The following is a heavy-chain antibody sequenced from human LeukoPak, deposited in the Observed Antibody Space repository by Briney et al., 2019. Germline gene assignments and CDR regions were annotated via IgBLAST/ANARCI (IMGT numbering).Heavy chain of an antibody. CDR1: GFSFGTHW. V-gene: IGHV3-7*01. J-gene: IGHJ4*02. Sequence: GGSLRLSCAASGFSFGTHWMAWVRQPPGAGPEWVANIKQDETETYYADAVRGRFTITRDNAKDSLYLQMDNLRGEDTAVYYCARTYHSSSPWYFDYWGQGTLVTVSS. CDR2: IKQDETET. CDR3: ARTYHSSSPWYFDY. D-gene: IGHD6-13*01.